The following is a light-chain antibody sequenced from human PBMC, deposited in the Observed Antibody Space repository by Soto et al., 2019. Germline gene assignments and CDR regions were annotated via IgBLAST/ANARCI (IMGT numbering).Light chain of an antibody. CDR2: AAT. Sequence: AIQMAQSPSSLSASVGDRVTITCRASQGIGNDVGWYQQKPGKAPKLLLYAATTLQSGVPSRFRGTRSGTDFTLTISSLQPEDFATYYCLQDHNYPRTFGGGTKVEIK. CDR1: QGIGND. CDR3: LQDHNYPRT. J-gene: IGKJ4*01. V-gene: IGKV1-6*02.